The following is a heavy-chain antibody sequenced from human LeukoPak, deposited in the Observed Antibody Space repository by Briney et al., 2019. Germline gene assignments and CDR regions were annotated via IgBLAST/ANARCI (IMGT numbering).Heavy chain of an antibody. Sequence: GGSLRLSCAASGFTFSSYWMHWVRQAPGTGLVLVSRISSDGSSTNYADSVKGRFTISRDNAKNTLYLQMNNLRAEDTAVYYCARSEGHYDSSGYYWGQGTLVTVSS. D-gene: IGHD3-22*01. CDR1: GFTFSSYW. CDR3: ARSEGHYDSSGYY. J-gene: IGHJ4*02. V-gene: IGHV3-74*01. CDR2: ISSDGSST.